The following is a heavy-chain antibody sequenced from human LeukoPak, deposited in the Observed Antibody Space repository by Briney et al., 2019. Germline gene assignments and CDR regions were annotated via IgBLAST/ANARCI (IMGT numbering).Heavy chain of an antibody. Sequence: SETLSLTCAVYGGSFSGYYWSWIRQPPGKGLEWIGEINHSGSTNYNPSLKSRVTISVDTSKNQFSLKLSFVTAADTAVYYCARDIDSSSDPWGQGTLVTVSS. D-gene: IGHD3-22*01. J-gene: IGHJ5*02. V-gene: IGHV4-34*01. CDR3: ARDIDSSSDP. CDR1: GGSFSGYY. CDR2: INHSGST.